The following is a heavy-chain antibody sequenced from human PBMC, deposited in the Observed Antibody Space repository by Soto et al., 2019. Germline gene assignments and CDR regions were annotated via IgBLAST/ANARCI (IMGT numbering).Heavy chain of an antibody. CDR1: GFTFSTFD. CDR2: IRGVAGST. CDR3: VKGVWLEY. D-gene: IGHD2-8*01. Sequence: GGSLRLSCAASGFTFSTFDMTWVRQAPGKGLEWVSLIRGVAGSTHYPDSVKGRFTISKDTSNNVLYLEMNSLRADDTAVYFCVKGVWLEYWGQGTMVPVS. J-gene: IGHJ4*02. V-gene: IGHV3-23*01.